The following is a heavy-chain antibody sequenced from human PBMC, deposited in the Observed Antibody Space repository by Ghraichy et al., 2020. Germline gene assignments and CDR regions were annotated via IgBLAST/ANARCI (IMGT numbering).Heavy chain of an antibody. CDR1: GFTFSSYA. CDR3: AKGYDSSGRMYYFDY. Sequence: GESLNISCAASGFTFSSYAMSWVRQAPGKGLEWVSAISGSGGSTYYADSVKGRFTISRDNSKNTLYLQMNSLRAEDTAVYYCAKGYDSSGRMYYFDYWGQGTLVTVSS. V-gene: IGHV3-23*01. D-gene: IGHD3-22*01. J-gene: IGHJ4*02. CDR2: ISGSGGST.